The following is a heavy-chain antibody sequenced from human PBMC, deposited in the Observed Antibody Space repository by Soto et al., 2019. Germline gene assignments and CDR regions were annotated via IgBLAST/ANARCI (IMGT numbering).Heavy chain of an antibody. CDR2: ISGSGDST. J-gene: IGHJ5*02. Sequence: PGGSLRLSCAASGFTFSSYAMSWVRQAPGKGLEWVSGISGSGDSTYYADSVKGRFTISRDNSKNTLYLQMNSLRAEDTAVYYCANSPPLGYCSSTSCYVDPWGQGTLVTVSS. D-gene: IGHD2-2*01. CDR3: ANSPPLGYCSSTSCYVDP. CDR1: GFTFSSYA. V-gene: IGHV3-23*01.